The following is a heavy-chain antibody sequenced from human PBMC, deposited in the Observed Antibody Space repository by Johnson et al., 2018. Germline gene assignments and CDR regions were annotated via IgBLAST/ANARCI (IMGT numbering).Heavy chain of an antibody. CDR3: ARFTGGPTTRYYMDV. J-gene: IGHJ6*03. CDR2: IYSGGYT. CDR1: GFIVSSNY. D-gene: IGHD2-8*02. Sequence: VQLVQSGGGLIQPGGSLRLSCVASGFIVSSNYMSWVRQAPGKGLEWVSVIYSGGYTYYTDSVKGRFTISRDNSKNTLYLQMHSLRAEDTSVYYFARFTGGPTTRYYMDVWGQGTTVTVSS. V-gene: IGHV3-66*02.